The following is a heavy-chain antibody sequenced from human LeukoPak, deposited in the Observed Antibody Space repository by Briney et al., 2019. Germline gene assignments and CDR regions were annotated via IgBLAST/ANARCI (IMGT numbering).Heavy chain of an antibody. J-gene: IGHJ3*02. CDR1: GFTFSSYA. CDR2: ISGSGGST. CDR3: AKDLGMIRAFDI. V-gene: IGHV3-23*01. D-gene: IGHD3-16*01. Sequence: GGSLRLSCAASGFTFSSYAMSWVRQAPGKGLEWVSAISGSGGSTYYAVSVKGRFTISRDNSKNTPYLQMNSLRAEDTAVYYCAKDLGMIRAFDIWGQGTMVTVSS.